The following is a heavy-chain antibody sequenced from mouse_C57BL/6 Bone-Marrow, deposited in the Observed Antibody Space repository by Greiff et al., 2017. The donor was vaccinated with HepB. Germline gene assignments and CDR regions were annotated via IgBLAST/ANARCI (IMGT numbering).Heavy chain of an antibody. V-gene: IGHV1-81*01. Sequence: VKLVESGAELARPGASVKLSCKASGYTFSSYGISWVKQRTGQGLEWIGEIYPRSGNTYYNEKFKGKATLTADKSSSTAYMELRSLTSEDSAVYFCAREVYYYGSSYSWFAYWGQGTLVTVSA. CDR2: IYPRSGNT. D-gene: IGHD1-1*01. CDR1: GYTFSSYG. CDR3: AREVYYYGSSYSWFAY. J-gene: IGHJ3*01.